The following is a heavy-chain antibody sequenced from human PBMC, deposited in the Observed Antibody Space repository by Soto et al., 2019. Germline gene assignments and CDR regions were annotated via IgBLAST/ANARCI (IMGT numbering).Heavy chain of an antibody. D-gene: IGHD6-13*01. CDR3: AKDQGSSWYEIDY. Sequence: EVQLLESGGGLVQPGGSLRLSCAASGFTFSHYAVTWVRQAPGKGLEWVSTISGSGGSTYYADSVKGRFTISRDNSKNTLYLQMNSLRAEDTAVYYCAKDQGSSWYEIDYWGQGPLVTVSS. V-gene: IGHV3-23*01. J-gene: IGHJ4*02. CDR1: GFTFSHYA. CDR2: ISGSGGST.